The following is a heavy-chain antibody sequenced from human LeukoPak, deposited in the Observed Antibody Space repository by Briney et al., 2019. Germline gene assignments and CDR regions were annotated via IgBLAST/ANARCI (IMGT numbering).Heavy chain of an antibody. CDR3: ARHPGYYDSSGYYVSAFDI. J-gene: IGHJ3*02. CDR2: INHSGGT. CDR1: GGSFSDYY. Sequence: SETLSLTCAVYGGSFSDYYWSWIRQPPGKGLEWIGEINHSGGTNYNPSLKSRVTTSVDTSKNQFSLKLTSVTAADTAVYYCARHPGYYDSSGYYVSAFDIWGQGTMVTVSS. D-gene: IGHD3-22*01. V-gene: IGHV4-34*01.